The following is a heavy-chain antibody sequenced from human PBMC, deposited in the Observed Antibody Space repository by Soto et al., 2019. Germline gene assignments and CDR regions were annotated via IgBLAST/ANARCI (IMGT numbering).Heavy chain of an antibody. V-gene: IGHV1-46*01. Sequence: ASVKVSCKASGYTFTSYYMHWVRQAPGQGLEWMGIINPSGGNTSYAQKFQGRVTMTRDTSTSTVYMELSSLRSEDTAVYYCARDRLQWELLQYYGMDVWGQGTTVTVSS. J-gene: IGHJ6*02. CDR3: ARDRLQWELLQYYGMDV. CDR1: GYTFTSYY. D-gene: IGHD1-26*01. CDR2: INPSGGNT.